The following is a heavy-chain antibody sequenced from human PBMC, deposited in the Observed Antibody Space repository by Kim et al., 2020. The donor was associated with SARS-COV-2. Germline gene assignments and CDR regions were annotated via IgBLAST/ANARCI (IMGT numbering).Heavy chain of an antibody. CDR1: GFTFSSYS. Sequence: GGSLRLSCAASGFTFSSYSMNWVRQAPGKGLEWVSSISSSSSYIYYADSVKGRFTISRDNAKNSLYLQMNSLRAEDTAVYYCARDPRGGTSCKDVWGQGTTVTVSS. D-gene: IGHD2-2*01. V-gene: IGHV3-21*01. J-gene: IGHJ6*02. CDR3: ARDPRGGTSCKDV. CDR2: ISSSSSYI.